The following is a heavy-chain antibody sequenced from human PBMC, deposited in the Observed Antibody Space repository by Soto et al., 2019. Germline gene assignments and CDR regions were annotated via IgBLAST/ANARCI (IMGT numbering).Heavy chain of an antibody. CDR2: IWYDGSNK. J-gene: IGHJ1*01. D-gene: IGHD7-27*01. V-gene: IGHV3-33*01. Sequence: QVQLVESGGGVVQPGRSLRLSCATSGFTFSSYGMHWVRLAPGKGLEWVAVIWYDGSNKYYADSVKGRFTISRDNSKNTLYLQMNSLRAEDTAVYFCARGTYWGFYWLQGTLVTVSS. CDR1: GFTFSSYG. CDR3: ARGTYWGFY.